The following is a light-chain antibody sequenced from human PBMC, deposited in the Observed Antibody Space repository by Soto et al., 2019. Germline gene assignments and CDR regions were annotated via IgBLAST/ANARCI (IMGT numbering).Light chain of an antibody. CDR2: VAS. J-gene: IGKJ4*01. V-gene: IGKV1-27*01. Sequence: DVQLTQSPSSLSASVGDRVTITCRASQSISNYLAWYQQKPGKVPNLLIYVASTLQSGVPSRFSGSGSWTDFTPTISSLQPEDVATYYCQKFNSVPTFGGGTKVEI. CDR1: QSISNY. CDR3: QKFNSVPT.